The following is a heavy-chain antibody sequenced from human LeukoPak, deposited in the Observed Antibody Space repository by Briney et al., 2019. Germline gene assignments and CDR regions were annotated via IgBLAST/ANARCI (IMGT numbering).Heavy chain of an antibody. V-gene: IGHV1-18*01. CDR3: ARNSLGYCSGGNCYDYYMDV. Sequence: GASVKVSCQASGYTFTSHGISWVRQAPGQGLEGMGWISAYNGNTNYAQKLQGRVTMTTDTSTSTAYMELRSLRSDDTAVYYCARNSLGYCSGGNCYDYYMDVWGKGTTVTVSS. CDR1: GYTFTSHG. D-gene: IGHD2-15*01. J-gene: IGHJ6*03. CDR2: ISAYNGNT.